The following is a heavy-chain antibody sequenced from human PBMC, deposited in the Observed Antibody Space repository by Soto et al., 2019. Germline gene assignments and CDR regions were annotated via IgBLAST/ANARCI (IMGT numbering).Heavy chain of an antibody. CDR2: ISGSGGST. CDR1: GFTFSSYA. CDR3: AKIVGATVKPLFDY. D-gene: IGHD1-26*01. V-gene: IGHV3-23*01. Sequence: LRLSCAASGFTFSSYAMSWVRQAPGKGLEWVSAISGSGGSTYYADSVKGRFTISRDNSKNTLYLQMNSLRAEDTAVYYCAKIVGATVKPLFDYWGQGTLVTVSS. J-gene: IGHJ4*02.